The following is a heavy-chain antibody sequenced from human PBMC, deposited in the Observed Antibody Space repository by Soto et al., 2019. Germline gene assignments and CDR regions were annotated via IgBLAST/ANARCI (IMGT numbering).Heavy chain of an antibody. CDR1: GGSISSSSYY. V-gene: IGHV4-39*01. CDR3: ASPLYGDYVGYFDY. D-gene: IGHD4-17*01. CDR2: IYYSGST. J-gene: IGHJ4*02. Sequence: SETLSLTCTVSGGSISSSSYYWGWIRQPPGKGLEWIGSIYYSGSTYYNPSLKSRVTISVDTSKNQFSLKLSSVTAADTAVYYCASPLYGDYVGYFDYWGQGTLVTVSS.